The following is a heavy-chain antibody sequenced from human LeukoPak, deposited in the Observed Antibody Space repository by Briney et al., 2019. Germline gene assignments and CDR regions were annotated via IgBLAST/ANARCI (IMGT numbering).Heavy chain of an antibody. D-gene: IGHD3-22*01. CDR1: GFTFSSYT. CDR3: AKGSYYDNSGSFYFDY. V-gene: IGHV3-23*01. Sequence: PGGSLRLSCAASGFTFSSYTMSWVRQAPGKGLEWVSTITTSDGNTYYADSVKGRFTVSRDNSKNTLFLQMNSLRAEDTAAYYCAKGSYYDNSGSFYFDYWGQGTLVTVSS. CDR2: ITTSDGNT. J-gene: IGHJ4*02.